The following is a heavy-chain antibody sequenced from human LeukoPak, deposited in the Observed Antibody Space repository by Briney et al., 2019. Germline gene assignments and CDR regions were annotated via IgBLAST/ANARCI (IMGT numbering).Heavy chain of an antibody. Sequence: GGSLRLSCAASGFTFSTYEMNWVRQAPGKGLEWVSYITSSGSTIYYADSVKGRFTISRDNAKNSLYLQMNSLRAKDTAVYYCARDFWGLDYWGQGTLVTVSS. CDR3: ARDFWGLDY. CDR2: ITSSGSTI. J-gene: IGHJ4*02. CDR1: GFTFSTYE. V-gene: IGHV3-48*03. D-gene: IGHD7-27*01.